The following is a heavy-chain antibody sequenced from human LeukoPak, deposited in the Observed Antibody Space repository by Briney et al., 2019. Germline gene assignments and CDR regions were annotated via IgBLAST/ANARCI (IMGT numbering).Heavy chain of an antibody. CDR1: GFTFSNAW. V-gene: IGHV3-15*01. D-gene: IGHD4-17*01. J-gene: IGHJ5*02. CDR3: TIHQEDDYGDNWFDP. Sequence: GGSLRLSCAASGFTFSNAWMSWVRQAPGKGLEWVGRIKSKTDGGTTDYAAPVKGRFTISRDDSKNTLYLQMNSLKTEDTAVYYCTIHQEDDYGDNWFDPWGQGTLVTVSS. CDR2: IKSKTDGGTT.